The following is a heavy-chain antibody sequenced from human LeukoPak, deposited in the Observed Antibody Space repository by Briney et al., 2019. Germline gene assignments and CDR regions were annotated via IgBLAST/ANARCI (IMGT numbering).Heavy chain of an antibody. CDR3: ARHGSGSYQAY. CDR1: GASIRSQKW. J-gene: IGHJ4*02. Sequence: SETLSLTCAVSGASIRSQKWWTWVRQPPGKGLEWIGEILHSGNSNYNPSLMSRVTISLDKFKNQFSLTLTSVTAADTAVYYCARHGSGSYQAYWGQGTLVTVSS. CDR2: ILHSGNS. D-gene: IGHD3-10*01. V-gene: IGHV4-4*02.